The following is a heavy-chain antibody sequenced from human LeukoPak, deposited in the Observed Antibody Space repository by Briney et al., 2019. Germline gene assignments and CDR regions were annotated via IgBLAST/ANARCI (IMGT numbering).Heavy chain of an antibody. J-gene: IGHJ5*02. CDR1: GGSISGSTYY. V-gene: IGHV4-39*02. CDR3: ARRHYYDSGRFDP. D-gene: IGHD3-22*01. CDR2: IYYSGNT. Sequence: PSETLSLTCTVSGGSISGSTYYWDWIRQPPGKGLEWIGSIYYSGNTYYNPSLKSRVTISVDTSKNHFSLKVTSVTAADTAVYYCARRHYYDSGRFDPWGQGTLVTVSS.